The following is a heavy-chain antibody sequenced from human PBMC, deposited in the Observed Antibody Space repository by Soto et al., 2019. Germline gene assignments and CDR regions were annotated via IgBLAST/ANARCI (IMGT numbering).Heavy chain of an antibody. CDR3: AGEVYSYGYRVGCSP. D-gene: IGHD5-18*01. CDR2: MNPNSGNT. Sequence: QVQLVQSGAEVKKPGASVKVSCKASGYTFTSYDINWVRQATGQGLEWMGWMNPNSGNTGYAQKFQGRVTMTRNTSISTAYMELSSRRSEDTAVYYCAGEVYSYGYRVGCSPWGQGTLVTVSS. J-gene: IGHJ5*02. V-gene: IGHV1-8*01. CDR1: GYTFTSYD.